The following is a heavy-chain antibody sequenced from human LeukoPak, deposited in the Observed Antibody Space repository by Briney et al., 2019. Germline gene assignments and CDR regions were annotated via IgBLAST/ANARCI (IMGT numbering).Heavy chain of an antibody. Sequence: PGGSLRPSCAASGFTFSSYGMHWVRQAPGKGREWVAFIRYDGSKKYYADSVKGRFTISRDNSKNTLYLQMNSLRAEDTAVYYCAKGGGFSWDCSTTSCYLTSTSEVGAFDIWGQGTMVTVSS. CDR1: GFTFSSYG. V-gene: IGHV3-30*02. CDR2: IRYDGSKK. J-gene: IGHJ3*02. CDR3: AKGGGFSWDCSTTSCYLTSTSEVGAFDI. D-gene: IGHD2-2*01.